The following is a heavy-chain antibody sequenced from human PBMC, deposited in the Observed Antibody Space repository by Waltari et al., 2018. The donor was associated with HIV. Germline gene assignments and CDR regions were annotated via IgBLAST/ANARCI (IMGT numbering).Heavy chain of an antibody. Sequence: LQLKESGPGLVKPSDTLSFTCPVPVPSMRSKNYNWAWVRQSPGERLEWIGTIYSTGDTYFVPSLENRTSISVDSSKNLLSLSLASVTAADTAIYYCARQHAYTSDWFSQASFFNYWGPGTLVTVSS. J-gene: IGHJ1*01. V-gene: IGHV4-39*01. CDR2: IYSTGDT. CDR3: ARQHAYTSDWFSQASFFNY. D-gene: IGHD3-9*01. CDR1: VPSMRSKNYN.